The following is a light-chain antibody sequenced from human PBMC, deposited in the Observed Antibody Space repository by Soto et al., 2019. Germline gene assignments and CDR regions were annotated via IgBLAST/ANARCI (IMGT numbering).Light chain of an antibody. Sequence: DIVMTQSPLSLPVTPGEPASISCRSSQSLLHSNGYNYLDWYLQKPGQSPQLLIYLGSNRASGVPDRFSSSGSGTDFTLKISRVEAEDVGVYYCLQALQTPRTCGQGTRREIK. CDR1: QSLLHSNGYNY. CDR3: LQALQTPRT. J-gene: IGKJ5*01. V-gene: IGKV2-28*01. CDR2: LGS.